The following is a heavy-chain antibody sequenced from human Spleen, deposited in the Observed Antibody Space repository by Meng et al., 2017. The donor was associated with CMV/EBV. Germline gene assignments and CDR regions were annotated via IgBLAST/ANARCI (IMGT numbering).Heavy chain of an antibody. V-gene: IGHV4-38-2*02. D-gene: IGHD6-13*01. CDR3: ARGGGYSSTWYGLSPDC. Sequence: SCKASGYSFTSHYMHWVRQAPGQGLEWIGSIYYSGSTYFNPSLMSRVTISVDTSKNQFSLKLNSLTAADTAMYYCARGGGYSSTWYGLSPDCWGQGTLVTVSS. J-gene: IGHJ4*02. CDR1: GYSFTSHY. CDR2: IYYSGST.